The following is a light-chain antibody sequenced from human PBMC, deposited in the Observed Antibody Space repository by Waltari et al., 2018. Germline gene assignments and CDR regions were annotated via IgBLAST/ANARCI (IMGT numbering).Light chain of an antibody. V-gene: IGLV2-14*03. CDR3: SSYSSSSTVL. CDR1: SRDVGGYNY. Sequence: QSALTQPASVSGSPGQSITISCTGTSRDVGGYNYVSWHQQHPGKAHTLMIYDVTKRPVGVSNRFSGSKSGNTASLTISGLQGEDEADYYCSSYSSSSTVLFGGGTKLTVL. CDR2: DVT. J-gene: IGLJ2*01.